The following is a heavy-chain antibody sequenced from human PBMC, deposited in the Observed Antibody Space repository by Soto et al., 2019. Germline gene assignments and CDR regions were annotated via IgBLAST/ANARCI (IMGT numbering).Heavy chain of an antibody. CDR2: ISSDGSNK. CDR3: AKVRADYYYGSGPFDY. Sequence: QVQLVESGGGVVQPGRSLRLSCAASGFTFSSYGMHWVRKAPGKGLEWVALISSDGSNKYYADSVKGRFTNSRDNSKNTLYLQMNTLRAEDTAVYYCAKVRADYYYGSGPFDYWGQGTLVTVSS. J-gene: IGHJ4*02. CDR1: GFTFSSYG. V-gene: IGHV3-30*18. D-gene: IGHD3-10*01.